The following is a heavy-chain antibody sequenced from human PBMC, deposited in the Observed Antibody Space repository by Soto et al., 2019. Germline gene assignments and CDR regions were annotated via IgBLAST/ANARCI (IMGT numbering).Heavy chain of an antibody. CDR1: GYSFTSYW. Sequence: GESLKISCKGSGYSFTSYWISWVRQMPGEGLEWMGRIDPSDSYTNYSPSFQGHVTISADKSISTAYLQWSSLKASDTAMYYCARHDRGSGSYYKGDNWFDPWGQGTLVTVSS. J-gene: IGHJ5*02. D-gene: IGHD3-10*01. V-gene: IGHV5-10-1*01. CDR2: IDPSDSYT. CDR3: ARHDRGSGSYYKGDNWFDP.